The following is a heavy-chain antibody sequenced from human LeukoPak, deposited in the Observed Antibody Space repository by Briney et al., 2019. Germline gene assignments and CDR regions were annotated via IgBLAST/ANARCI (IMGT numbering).Heavy chain of an antibody. CDR3: ARERGSIPAVLDAFDI. D-gene: IGHD6-13*01. J-gene: IGHJ3*02. Sequence: GGSLTLSCTTSGFTFSTYNMNWVRQAPGKGLEWVSSFTRRTYNYYADSIKGRFTNSRDNAKNSLYLQMNILRAEDTAVYYCARERGSIPAVLDAFDIWGQGTMVTVSS. CDR2: FTRRTYN. CDR1: GFTFSTYN. V-gene: IGHV3-21*01.